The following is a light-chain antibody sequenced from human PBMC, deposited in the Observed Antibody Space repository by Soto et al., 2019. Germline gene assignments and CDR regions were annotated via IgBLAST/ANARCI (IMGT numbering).Light chain of an antibody. J-gene: IGKJ3*01. CDR2: DAS. CDR3: QQRSNWVFT. V-gene: IGKV3-11*01. Sequence: EIVLTQSPATLSLSPGERATLSCRASQSVSSSLAWYQQKPGQAPRLLIYDASNRATGIPARFSGSGSGTGFTLTINSLEPEDFAVYFCQQRSNWVFTFGPGTKVDIK. CDR1: QSVSSS.